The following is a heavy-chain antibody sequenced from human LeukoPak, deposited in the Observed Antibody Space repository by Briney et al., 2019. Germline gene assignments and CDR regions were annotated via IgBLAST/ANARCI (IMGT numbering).Heavy chain of an antibody. J-gene: IGHJ4*02. V-gene: IGHV3-7*03. CDR2: IKRDGSET. CDR1: GFIFSSQW. D-gene: IGHD5-18*01. Sequence: PGGSLRLSCEASGFIFSSQWMSWVRQAPGKGLEWVANIKRDGSETYYVNSVKGRFTISRDNAKNSLFLQMSSLRVEDTAVYYCASLDTAMVTWRDNWGQGTLVTVSS. CDR3: ASLDTAMVTWRDN.